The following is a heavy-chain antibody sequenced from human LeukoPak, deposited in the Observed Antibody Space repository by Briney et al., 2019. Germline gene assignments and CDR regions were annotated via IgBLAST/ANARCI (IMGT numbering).Heavy chain of an antibody. CDR1: GFTFDDYA. D-gene: IGHD6-6*01. Sequence: GGSLRLSCAASGFTFDDYAMHWVRQAPGKGLEWVSLISGDGGSTYYADSVTGRFTISRDNSKNSLYLQMNSLRAEDTALYYCAKDIGGGSSSILWGQGTLVTVSS. CDR3: AKDIGGGSSSIL. J-gene: IGHJ4*02. V-gene: IGHV3-43*02. CDR2: ISGDGGST.